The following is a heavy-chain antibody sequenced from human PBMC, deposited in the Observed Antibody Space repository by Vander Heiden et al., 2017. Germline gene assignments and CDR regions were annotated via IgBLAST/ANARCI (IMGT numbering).Heavy chain of an antibody. CDR3: ASQRYDAEIFYLMYFDY. D-gene: IGHD3-16*01. CDR2: VYYSVNT. Sequence: QLQLLESGPGLVKPSETLSLTCTVSGDSMRRRDYYWAWLRQSPGKGLDWIASVYYSVNTFYNPSLKSRATISADTSKNKFSLSLKSVTAADTAVYYCASQRYDAEIFYLMYFDYWGQGSLVSVSS. J-gene: IGHJ4*02. CDR1: GDSMRRRDYY. V-gene: IGHV4-39*01.